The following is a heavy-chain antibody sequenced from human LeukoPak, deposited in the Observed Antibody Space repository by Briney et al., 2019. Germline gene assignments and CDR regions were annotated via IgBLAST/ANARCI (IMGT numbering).Heavy chain of an antibody. CDR2: ISGSGGST. Sequence: GGSLRLSCAASGFTFNSYAMSWVRQAPGKGLEWVSAISGSGGSTYYADSVKGRFTISRDNSKNTLYLQMNSLRAEDTAVYYCAKGLEQLVLSRFDYWGQGTLVTVSS. CDR1: GFTFNSYA. D-gene: IGHD6-13*01. V-gene: IGHV3-23*01. CDR3: AKGLEQLVLSRFDY. J-gene: IGHJ4*02.